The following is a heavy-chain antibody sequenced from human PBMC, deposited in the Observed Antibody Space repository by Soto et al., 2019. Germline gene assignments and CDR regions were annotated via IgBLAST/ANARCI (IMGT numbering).Heavy chain of an antibody. CDR1: SGSISSSNW. V-gene: IGHV4-4*02. CDR3: VGFGRDCSSPSCDWSSGYMDV. J-gene: IGHJ6*04. D-gene: IGHD2-2*01. CDR2: IYHSGST. Sequence: QVQLQESGPGLVKPSGTLSLTCAVSSGSISSSNWWSWVRQPPGKGLEWIGEIYHSGSTNYNPSLTSRATISVDKSTNQFSLKLSSVHAATPAVYYCVGFGRDCSSPSCDWSSGYMDVWGKGTTVTVSS.